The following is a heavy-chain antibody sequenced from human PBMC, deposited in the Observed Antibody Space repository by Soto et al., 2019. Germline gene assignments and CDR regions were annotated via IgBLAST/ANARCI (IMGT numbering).Heavy chain of an antibody. V-gene: IGHV5-51*07. D-gene: IGHD3-9*01. Sequence: ESLKISCKGSGYKPSTWHNFTSYWIAWVHQMPGKGLEWLGIIYPGDSDTRYSPSFQGQVTISVDKSISTAYLQWSSLKASDTAMYYCARGDYDILTGSYKSYYGMDVWGQGTTVTVSS. CDR3: ARGDYDILTGSYKSYYGMDV. CDR2: IYPGDSDT. CDR1: GYKPSTWHNFTSYW. J-gene: IGHJ6*02.